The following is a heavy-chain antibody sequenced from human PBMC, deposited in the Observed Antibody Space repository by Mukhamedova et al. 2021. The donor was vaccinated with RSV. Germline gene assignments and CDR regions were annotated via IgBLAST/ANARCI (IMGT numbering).Heavy chain of an antibody. V-gene: IGHV3-23*01. CDR2: GHT. D-gene: IGHD3-10*01. J-gene: IGHJ4*02. Sequence: GHTYDADSVKGRFTISRDNSKNTLYLQMNSLRVEDTAVYYCAKQYYYASGAFIFYFDSWGQGSLVTVPS. CDR3: AKQYYYASGAFIFYFDS.